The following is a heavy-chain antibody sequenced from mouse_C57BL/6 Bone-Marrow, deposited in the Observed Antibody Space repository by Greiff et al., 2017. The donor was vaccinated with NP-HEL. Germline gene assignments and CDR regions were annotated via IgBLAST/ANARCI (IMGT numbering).Heavy chain of an antibody. V-gene: IGHV5-6*01. CDR2: ISSGGSYT. CDR1: GFTFSSYG. CDR3: ARHYYGSSHDY. J-gene: IGHJ2*01. D-gene: IGHD1-1*01. Sequence: EVKLMESGGDLVKPGGSLKLSCAASGFTFSSYGMSWVRQTPDKRLEWVATISSGGSYTYYPDSVKGRFTISRDNAKNTLYLQMSSLKSEDTAMYYCARHYYGSSHDYWGQGTTLTVSS.